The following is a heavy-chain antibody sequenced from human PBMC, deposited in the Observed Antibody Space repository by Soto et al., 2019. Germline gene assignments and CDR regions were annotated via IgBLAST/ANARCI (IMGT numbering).Heavy chain of an antibody. CDR3: ARHFGSYDYVCGSYRYIDS. CDR2: IYPGDSAA. D-gene: IGHD3-16*02. J-gene: IGHJ4*02. Sequence: PGESLKISCKGSGYRFSSYWIGWVRQMPGKGLEWMGIIYPGDSAARYSPSFQGQVTISADKTISTAFLQWSSLKASDTAMYYCARHFGSYDYVCGSYRYIDSWGQGTLVTVSS. V-gene: IGHV5-51*01. CDR1: GYRFSSYW.